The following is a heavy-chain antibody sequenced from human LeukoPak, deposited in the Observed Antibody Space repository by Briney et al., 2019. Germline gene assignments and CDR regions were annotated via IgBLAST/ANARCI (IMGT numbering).Heavy chain of an antibody. CDR1: GYTFTSYG. V-gene: IGHV1-18*01. D-gene: IGHD2-2*02. Sequence: GASVKVSCKASGYTFTSYGISWVRQAPGQGLEWMGWISAYNGNTNYAQKLQGRVTMTTDTSTSTAYMELRSLRSDDTAVYYCARHEPHIVVVPAAILNYYCGMDVWGQGTTVTVSS. J-gene: IGHJ6*02. CDR3: ARHEPHIVVVPAAILNYYCGMDV. CDR2: ISAYNGNT.